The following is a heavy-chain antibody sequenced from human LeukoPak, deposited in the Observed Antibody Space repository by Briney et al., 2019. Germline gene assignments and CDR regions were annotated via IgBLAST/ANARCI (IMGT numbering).Heavy chain of an antibody. D-gene: IGHD3-22*01. J-gene: IGHJ4*02. CDR1: GGSISSDGYY. Sequence: SQTLSLTCTVSGGSISSDGYYWSWIRQHPGKGPEWIGYIYYSGTTYYNPSLESRVTISIDTSKNQFSLRLSSVTAADTAVYYCARAHDDSSGYYYVDYWGQGTLVTVSS. V-gene: IGHV4-31*03. CDR3: ARAHDDSSGYYYVDY. CDR2: IYYSGTT.